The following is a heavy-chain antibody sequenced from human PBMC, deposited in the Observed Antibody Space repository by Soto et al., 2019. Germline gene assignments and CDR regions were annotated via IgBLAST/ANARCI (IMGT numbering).Heavy chain of an antibody. CDR1: GFTFSSYA. V-gene: IGHV3-23*01. D-gene: IGHD6-13*01. J-gene: IGHJ6*02. CDR2: ISGSGGST. CDR3: AKDRRIAAAGLYYYYYGMDV. Sequence: HPGGSLRLSCAASGFTFSSYAMSWVRQAPGKGLEWVSAISGSGGSTYYADSVKGRFTISRDNSKNTLYLQMNSLRAEDTAVYYCAKDRRIAAAGLYYYYYGMDVWGQGTTVTVSS.